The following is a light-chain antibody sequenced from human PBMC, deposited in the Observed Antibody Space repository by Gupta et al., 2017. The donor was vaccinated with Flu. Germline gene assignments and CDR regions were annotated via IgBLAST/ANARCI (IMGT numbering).Light chain of an antibody. V-gene: IGKV1-5*03. Sequence: DIQLTESPSTLSASVGDRVTITCRASQSISNWLAWYQQKPGKAPKLLIYKASNLESGVPSRFSGSGSGTEFTLTISSLHPDDFATYYCQQYNSYLITFGQGTRLEIK. J-gene: IGKJ5*01. CDR1: QSISNW. CDR3: QQYNSYLIT. CDR2: KAS.